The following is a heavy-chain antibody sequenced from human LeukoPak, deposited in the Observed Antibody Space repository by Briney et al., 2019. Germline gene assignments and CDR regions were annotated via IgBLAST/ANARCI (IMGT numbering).Heavy chain of an antibody. CDR2: INPNSGGT. Sequence: ASVKVSCKASGYTFTDYYIHWVRQAPGQGLEWMGWINPNSGGTTYAEKFRGRVTMTRDTSITTANMDLSRLASDDTTVYYCARGYCSTASCYLNLANWFDPWGQGTQVTVSS. V-gene: IGHV1-2*02. CDR1: GYTFTDYY. CDR3: ARGYCSTASCYLNLANWFDP. D-gene: IGHD2-2*01. J-gene: IGHJ5*02.